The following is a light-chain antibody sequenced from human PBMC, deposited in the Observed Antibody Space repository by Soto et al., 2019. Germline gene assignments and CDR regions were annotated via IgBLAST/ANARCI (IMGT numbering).Light chain of an antibody. V-gene: IGLV1-40*01. CDR2: ENN. CDR3: QSYDCSLSGYV. J-gene: IGLJ1*01. Sequence: QSVLTQPPSVSEAPGQRVTISCTGSSSNIGAGYEAHWYQQVPGPAPKLLIYENNNRPSGVPDRFSGSKSGTSASLAITGHQAENEDEYYCQSYDCSLSGYVFGTGTKLTVL. CDR1: SSNIGAGYE.